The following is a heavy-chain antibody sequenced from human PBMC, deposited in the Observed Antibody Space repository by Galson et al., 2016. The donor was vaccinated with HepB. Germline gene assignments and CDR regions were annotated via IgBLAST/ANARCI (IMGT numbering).Heavy chain of an antibody. J-gene: IGHJ4*02. V-gene: IGHV4-39*01. D-gene: IGHD6-13*01. CDR1: GGSISSRTYY. CDR3: ARHGRTAAVEFDY. CDR2: IYSGGRT. Sequence: LSXTCTVSGGSISSRTYYWGWIRQPPGKGLEWIGTIYSGGRTYYNPSLMSRLTISVDTSKNQFSLRLSSVTAADTAVYYCARHGRTAAVEFDYWGQGTLVTVSS.